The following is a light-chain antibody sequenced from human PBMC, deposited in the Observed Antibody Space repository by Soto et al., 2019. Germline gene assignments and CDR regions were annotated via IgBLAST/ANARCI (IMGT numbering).Light chain of an antibody. V-gene: IGLV1-40*01. J-gene: IGLJ3*02. CDR2: ANI. CDR1: SSNIGARYN. Sequence: QSVLTQPPSVSGAPGQRVTISCTGSSSNIGARYNVHWYQQLPGTAPKLLIYANINRPSGVPDRFSGSKSGTSASLAITGLQAEDEADYYCCSYVGVYTWVFGGGTKLTVL. CDR3: CSYVGVYTWV.